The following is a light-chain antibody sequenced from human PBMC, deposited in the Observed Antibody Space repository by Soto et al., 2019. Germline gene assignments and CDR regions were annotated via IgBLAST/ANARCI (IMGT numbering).Light chain of an antibody. V-gene: IGKV1-5*01. J-gene: IGKJ1*01. CDR2: DAS. CDR1: QSINNL. Sequence: DIQMTQSPSTLSASVGDRVTITCRASQSINNLLAWYQQKPGKAPNLLIYDASSLDGGVPSRFSGSGSGTEFTLTISSLQPDDFATYYCQQYNSYSPWTFGQGTKVEIK. CDR3: QQYNSYSPWT.